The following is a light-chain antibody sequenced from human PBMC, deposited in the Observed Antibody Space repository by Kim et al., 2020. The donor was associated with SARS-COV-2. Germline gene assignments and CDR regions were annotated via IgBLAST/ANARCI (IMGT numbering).Light chain of an antibody. V-gene: IGLV10-54*01. CDR2: RND. J-gene: IGLJ3*02. CDR3: SAWDSSLSAWV. Sequence: QSATLTCTGNSYNVGNQGAVWLQQHHGHPPKLLSYRNDNRPSGISARLAASRSGSTASLTITGLQPEDEADYYCSAWDSSLSAWVFGGGTQLTVL. CDR1: SYNVGNQG.